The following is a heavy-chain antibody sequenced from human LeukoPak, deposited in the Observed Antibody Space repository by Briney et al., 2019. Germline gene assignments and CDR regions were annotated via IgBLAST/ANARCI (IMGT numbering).Heavy chain of an antibody. CDR1: GFTFSSYW. D-gene: IGHD1-14*01. CDR3: ARERGRPLDN. Sequence: GGSLRLSCAASGFTFSSYWMHWVRQVPGKGLVWVARINPGGSSITYADSVKGRFTISRDNAKNTLYLQMDSLRPEDTAVYYCARERGRPLDNWGQGTLVTVSS. CDR2: INPGGSSI. J-gene: IGHJ4*02. V-gene: IGHV3-74*01.